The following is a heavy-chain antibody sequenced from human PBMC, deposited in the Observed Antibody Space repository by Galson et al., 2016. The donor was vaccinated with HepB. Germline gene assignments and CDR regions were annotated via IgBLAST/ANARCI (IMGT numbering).Heavy chain of an antibody. D-gene: IGHD7-27*01. CDR3: ATGEAPPGLFDS. CDR2: VYHSGTT. J-gene: IGHJ4*02. V-gene: IGHV4-61*01. Sequence: SETLSLTCTVSGDSVSSGNYYWSWIRQPPGKGLEWIGNVYHSGTTSYNPSLESRLTMSRDTSNNQFSLKLTSVTPADTAVYYCATGEAPPGLFDSWGQGTLVTVSS. CDR1: GDSVSSGNYY.